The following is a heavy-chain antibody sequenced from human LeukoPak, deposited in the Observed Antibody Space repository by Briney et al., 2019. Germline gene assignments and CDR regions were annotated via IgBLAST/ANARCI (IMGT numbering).Heavy chain of an antibody. CDR3: ARDPGDAFDI. CDR1: GGTFSSYA. V-gene: IGHV1-69*13. CDR2: IIPIFGTA. Sequence: ASVKVSCRASGGTFSSYAISWVRQAPGQGLEWMGGIIPIFGTANYAQKFQGRVTITADESTSTAYMELSSLRSEDTAVYYCARDPGDAFDIWGQGTMVTVSS. J-gene: IGHJ3*02.